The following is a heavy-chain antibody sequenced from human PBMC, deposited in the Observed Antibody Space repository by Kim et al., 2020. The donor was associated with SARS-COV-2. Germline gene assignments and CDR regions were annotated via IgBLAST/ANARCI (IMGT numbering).Heavy chain of an antibody. CDR3: ASQKQQLNAYYYYFDY. CDR1: GGTFSSYA. CDR2: IIPIFGTA. D-gene: IGHD6-13*01. Sequence: SVKVSCKASGGTFSSYAISWVRQAPGQGLEWMGGIIPIFGTANYAQKFQGRVTITADESTSTAYMELSSLRSEDTAVYYCASQKQQLNAYYYYFDYWGQGTLVTVSS. V-gene: IGHV1-69*13. J-gene: IGHJ4*02.